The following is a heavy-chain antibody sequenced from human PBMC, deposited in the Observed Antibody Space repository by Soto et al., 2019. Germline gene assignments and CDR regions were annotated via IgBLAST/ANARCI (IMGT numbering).Heavy chain of an antibody. D-gene: IGHD1-26*01. V-gene: IGHV4-34*01. CDR2: INRSGST. Sequence: QVQLQQWGAGLLKPSETLSLTCAVYGGSLSGYYWSWIRQPPGKGLEWIGEINRSGSTNYIPSLKGRVIISVDTSKNQSSLKLSSVTAADTAVYYCARGLLGGAATGGQGTLVTVSS. CDR3: ARGLLGGAAT. J-gene: IGHJ4*02. CDR1: GGSLSGYY.